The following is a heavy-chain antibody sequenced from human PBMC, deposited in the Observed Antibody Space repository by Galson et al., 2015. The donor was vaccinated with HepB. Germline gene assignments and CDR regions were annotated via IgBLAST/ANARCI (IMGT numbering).Heavy chain of an antibody. J-gene: IGHJ3*02. CDR1: GVSISGGQYY. CDR2: IYFGGRT. CDR3: ARPLVLNGRFTPGVGPFHI. V-gene: IGHV4-39*01. Sequence: ETLSLTCAVSGVSISGGQYYWGWIRQSPTKGLDWIGSIYFGGRTYFSPSFQSRVAMSVDTSKTRLSLTLRSVTAADTAVYYCARPLVLNGRFTPGVGPFHIWGHGTMVTVSA. D-gene: IGHD2-8*01.